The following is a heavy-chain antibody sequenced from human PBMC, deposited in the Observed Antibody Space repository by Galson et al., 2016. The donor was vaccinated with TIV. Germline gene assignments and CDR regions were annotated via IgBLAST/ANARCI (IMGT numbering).Heavy chain of an antibody. CDR2: IYSDGSR. CDR3: ARDRYYDSAGHYYYYYYGIDD. D-gene: IGHD3-22*01. J-gene: IGHJ6*02. CDR1: EFTVSDNA. V-gene: IGHV3-66*01. Sequence: SLRLSCAASEFTVSDNAMTWVRQAPGKGLEWVSAIYSDGSRHYTASVEGGCTISRDHSKNTRYLQMNSLRPEDTAVYYCARDRYYDSAGHYYYYYYGIDDWGQGTSVTVSS.